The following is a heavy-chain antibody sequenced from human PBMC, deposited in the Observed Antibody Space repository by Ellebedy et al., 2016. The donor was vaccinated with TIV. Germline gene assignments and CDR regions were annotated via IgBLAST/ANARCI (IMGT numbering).Heavy chain of an antibody. CDR2: IHHSGIT. CDR1: GDSTSNENYY. J-gene: IGHJ5*02. D-gene: IGHD2/OR15-2a*01. V-gene: IGHV4-61*02. CDR3: ARAHCGPTCSMLNWFDP. Sequence: SETLSLXCTVSGDSTSNENYYWTWIRQPAGRGLEWIGRIHHSGITTYNPSLRSRVTISVDTSKNQFSLELKFVTAADTAVYYCARAHCGPTCSMLNWFDPWGQGALVTVSS.